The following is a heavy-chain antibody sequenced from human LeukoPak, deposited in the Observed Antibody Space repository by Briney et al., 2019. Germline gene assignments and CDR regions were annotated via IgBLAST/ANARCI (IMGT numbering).Heavy chain of an antibody. CDR2: IYYSGST. J-gene: IGHJ3*02. D-gene: IGHD3-10*01. CDR1: GGSISSAGYY. Sequence: KASETLSLTCTVSGGSISSAGYYWSWIRQPPGKGLEWIGYIYYSGSTNYIPSLKSRITISVDRSKSQFSLKLTSVTAADTAVYYCARDKDMLRGGNIWGQGTMVTVSS. CDR3: ARDKDMLRGGNI. V-gene: IGHV4-61*08.